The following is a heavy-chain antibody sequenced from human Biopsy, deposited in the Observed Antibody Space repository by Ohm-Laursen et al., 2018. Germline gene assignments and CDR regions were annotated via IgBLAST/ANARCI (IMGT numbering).Heavy chain of an antibody. CDR3: ARHYYDTSGYNWFDP. Sequence: ASSVKVSCKTSGGTFSSYTFAWVRQAPGQRPEWMGDVMPFFGTARYAPKLQGRVSMTADKTTYTAYMELTSLTSEDTAVYFCARHYYDTSGYNWFDPWGQGTLVTVSS. CDR2: VMPFFGTA. D-gene: IGHD3-22*01. CDR1: GGTFSSYT. J-gene: IGHJ5*02. V-gene: IGHV1-69*06.